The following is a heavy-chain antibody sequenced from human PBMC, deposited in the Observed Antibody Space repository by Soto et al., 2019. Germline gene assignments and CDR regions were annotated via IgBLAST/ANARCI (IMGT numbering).Heavy chain of an antibody. Sequence: GASVKVSCKASGYTFTSYGISWVRQAPGQGLEWMGWISAYNGNTNYAQKLQGRVTMTTDTSTSTAYMELRSLRSDDTAVYYCAREGGGSYDSSGYSLYYFDYWGQGTLVTVSS. V-gene: IGHV1-18*01. D-gene: IGHD3-22*01. CDR3: AREGGGSYDSSGYSLYYFDY. J-gene: IGHJ4*02. CDR2: ISAYNGNT. CDR1: GYTFTSYG.